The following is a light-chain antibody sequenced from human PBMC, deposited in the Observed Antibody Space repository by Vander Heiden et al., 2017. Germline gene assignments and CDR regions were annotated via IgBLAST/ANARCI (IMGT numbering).Light chain of an antibody. CDR3: CSYAGSYTPGV. Sequence: QSALTQPRSVSGSPGQSVTISCTGTSSDVGSYNYVSWYQHHPGKAPKRMIYEVTKRPSGVPDRFAGSKSGNTASLTISGLQAEDEADDDGCSYAGSYTPGVFGTGTKVTVI. J-gene: IGLJ1*01. V-gene: IGLV2-11*01. CDR1: SSDVGSYNY. CDR2: EVT.